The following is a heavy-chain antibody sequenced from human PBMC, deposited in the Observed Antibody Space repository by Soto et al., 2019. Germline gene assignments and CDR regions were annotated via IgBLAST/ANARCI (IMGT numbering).Heavy chain of an antibody. V-gene: IGHV4-39*01. CDR2: IYYSGST. CDR1: GGSISSSSYY. J-gene: IGHJ4*02. D-gene: IGHD3-16*01. Sequence: SETLSLTCTVSGGSISSSSYYWGWIRQPPGKGLEWIGSIYYSGSTYYNPSLKSRVTISVDTSKNQFSLKLSSVTAADTAVYYCARHQILMITFGGVIRDWGQGTLVTVSS. CDR3: ARHQILMITFGGVIRD.